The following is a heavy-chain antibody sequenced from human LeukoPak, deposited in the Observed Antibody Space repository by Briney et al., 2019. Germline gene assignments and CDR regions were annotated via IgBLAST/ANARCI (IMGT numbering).Heavy chain of an antibody. CDR3: AKQGCPNGVCYSYYYYMDV. Sequence: GGSLRLSCAVSGLTFNNYAMSWVRQAPGKGLEWVSGISGSRGSTFSADSVKGRFTISRDNSKNTLYLEMNSLRAEDTAVYYCAKQGCPNGVCYSYYYYMDVWGKGTTVTVSS. CDR1: GLTFNNYA. D-gene: IGHD2-8*01. V-gene: IGHV3-23*01. J-gene: IGHJ6*03. CDR2: ISGSRGST.